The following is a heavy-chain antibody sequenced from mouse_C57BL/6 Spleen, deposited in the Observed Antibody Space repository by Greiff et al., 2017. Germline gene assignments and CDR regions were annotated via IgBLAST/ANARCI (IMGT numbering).Heavy chain of an antibody. CDR1: GFTFSSYA. Sequence: EVQLVESGGGLVKPGGSLKLSCAASGFTFSSYAMSWVRQTPEKRLEWVATISDGGSYTYYPDNVKGRFTISRDNAKNNLYLQMSHLKSEDTAMYYCARDDYEYAMDYWGQGTSVTVSS. CDR3: ARDDYEYAMDY. V-gene: IGHV5-4*01. J-gene: IGHJ4*01. D-gene: IGHD2-4*01. CDR2: ISDGGSYT.